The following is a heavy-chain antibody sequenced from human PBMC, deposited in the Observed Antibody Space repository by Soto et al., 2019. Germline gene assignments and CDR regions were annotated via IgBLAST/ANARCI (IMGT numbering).Heavy chain of an antibody. V-gene: IGHV4-34*01. Sequence: GSLRLSCAASGVTCSSYAMSWVRQPPGKGLEWIGEINHSGSTNYNPSLKSRVTISVDTSKNQFSLKLSSVTAADTAVYYCARSVGYCSGGSCYGSWFDPWGQGTLVTVSS. CDR2: INHSGST. J-gene: IGHJ5*02. D-gene: IGHD2-15*01. CDR3: ARSVGYCSGGSCYGSWFDP. CDR1: GVTCSSYA.